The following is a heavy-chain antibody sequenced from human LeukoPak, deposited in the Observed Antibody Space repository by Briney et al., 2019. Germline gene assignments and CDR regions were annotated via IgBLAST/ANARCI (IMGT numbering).Heavy chain of an antibody. CDR1: GGSISSYY. CDR2: IYYSGST. CDR3: ARGTEDRHYYHYYMDV. Sequence: SETLSLTCTVSGGSISSYYWSWIRQPPGKGLEWIGYIYYSGSTNYNPSLKSRVTISVDTSKNQFSLKLSSVTAADTAVYYCARGTEDRHYYHYYMDVWGKGTTVTVSS. V-gene: IGHV4-59*01. J-gene: IGHJ6*03.